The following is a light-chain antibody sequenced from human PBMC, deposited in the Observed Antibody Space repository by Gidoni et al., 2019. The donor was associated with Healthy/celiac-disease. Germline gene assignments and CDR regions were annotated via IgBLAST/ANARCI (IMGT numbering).Light chain of an antibody. CDR1: SSNIVSNY. Sequence: QSVLTQPPSASGTPGQRVTISCSGSSSNIVSNYVYWYQQLPGTAPQLLIYSNNQRPSGVPDRFSGSKSGTSASLAISGLRSEDEADYYCAAWDDSLSGWVFGGGTKLTVL. J-gene: IGLJ3*02. CDR2: SNN. V-gene: IGLV1-47*02. CDR3: AAWDDSLSGWV.